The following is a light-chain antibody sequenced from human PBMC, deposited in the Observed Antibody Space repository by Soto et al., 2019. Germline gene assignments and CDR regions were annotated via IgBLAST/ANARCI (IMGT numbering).Light chain of an antibody. CDR3: QQYGSSPTT. V-gene: IGKV3-20*01. J-gene: IGKJ1*01. Sequence: EIVLTQSPGTLSLSPGERVTLSCRASQSVSSSYLGWYQQKPGQAPRLLIYGASSRATGIPDRFSGSGSGTDFTLTISRLEPEDFAVYYCQQYGSSPTTFGQGTKVDI. CDR2: GAS. CDR1: QSVSSSY.